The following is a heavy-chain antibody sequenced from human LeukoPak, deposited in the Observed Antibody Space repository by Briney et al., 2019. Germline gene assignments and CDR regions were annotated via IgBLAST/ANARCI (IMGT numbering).Heavy chain of an antibody. J-gene: IGHJ4*02. Sequence: GGSLRLSCAASGFTFSSYGMHWVRQAPGKGLGWVAFIRYDGSNPYYADSVKGRFTISRDNSKNMLYLQMNSLRAEDTAVYYCATSGYSSSWYVSWGQGILVTVSS. CDR1: GFTFSSYG. CDR2: IRYDGSNP. CDR3: ATSGYSSSWYVS. V-gene: IGHV3-30*02. D-gene: IGHD6-13*01.